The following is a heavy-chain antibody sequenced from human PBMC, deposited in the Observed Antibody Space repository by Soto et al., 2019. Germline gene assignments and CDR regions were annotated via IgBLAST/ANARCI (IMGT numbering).Heavy chain of an antibody. V-gene: IGHV3-21*01. CDR3: ARVNLGGLSDDAFDI. CDR2: ISSSSSYI. D-gene: IGHD3-16*02. J-gene: IGHJ3*02. Sequence: EVQLVESGGGLVKPGGSLRLSCAASGFTFSSYSMNWVRQAPGKGLEWVSSISSSSSYIYYADSVKGRFTISRDNAKNSLYLQMNSLRAEDTAVYYCARVNLGGLSDDAFDIWGQGTMVTVSS. CDR1: GFTFSSYS.